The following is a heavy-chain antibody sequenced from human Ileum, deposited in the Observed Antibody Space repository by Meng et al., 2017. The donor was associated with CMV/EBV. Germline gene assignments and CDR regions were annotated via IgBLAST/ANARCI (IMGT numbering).Heavy chain of an antibody. J-gene: IGHJ4*02. V-gene: IGHV4-4*02. CDR2: IYHGESA. Sequence: GSLRLSCAVSGDSMSSSNWWSWVRQPPGKGLEWIGEIYHGESATYNPSLKSRVTISVDKSKNQLSLKLSSVTAADTAVYYCARNGFYSLDFWGQGTLVIVSS. D-gene: IGHD3-22*01. CDR1: GDSMSSSNW. CDR3: ARNGFYSLDF.